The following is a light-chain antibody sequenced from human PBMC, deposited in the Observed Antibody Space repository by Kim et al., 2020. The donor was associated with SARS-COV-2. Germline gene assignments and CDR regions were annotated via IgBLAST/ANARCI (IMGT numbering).Light chain of an antibody. Sequence: GQSITLSCTGPGRDFGYYNSVSWYQQHTGKAPKLIIYDVSERASGVSNRFSGSQSGNTASLTISGLRAEDEGDYYCSSHTTSSTYVFGSGTKVTVL. CDR1: GRDFGYYNS. CDR3: SSHTTSSTYV. J-gene: IGLJ1*01. V-gene: IGLV2-14*03. CDR2: DVS.